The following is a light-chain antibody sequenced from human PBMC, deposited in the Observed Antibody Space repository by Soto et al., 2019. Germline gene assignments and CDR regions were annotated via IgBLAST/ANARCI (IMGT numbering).Light chain of an antibody. V-gene: IGKV3-20*01. J-gene: IGKJ2*01. Sequence: EIVLTQSPGTLSLSPGERATLSCRASQSVSSSYLAWYQQKPGQAPRLLIYGASSRATGMPDRFSGSGSGTDFTLTISRLQPEDFEVYYCQHYGTSPYTFGQGTKLEIK. CDR2: GAS. CDR1: QSVSSSY. CDR3: QHYGTSPYT.